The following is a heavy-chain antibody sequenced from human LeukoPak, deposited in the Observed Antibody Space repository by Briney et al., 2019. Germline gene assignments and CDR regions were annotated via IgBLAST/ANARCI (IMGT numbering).Heavy chain of an antibody. V-gene: IGHV1-18*01. CDR2: ITAYNGKT. CDR3: AREAKDYYDSSGYYYVFDY. D-gene: IGHD3-22*01. CDR1: GYTFASYG. J-gene: IGHJ4*02. Sequence: ASVKVSCKASGYTFASYGISWVRQAPGQGLEWMGWITAYNGKTNYAQKLQGRVTMTTDTSTSTAYMELRSLRSDDTAVYYCAREAKDYYDSSGYYYVFDYWGQGTLVTVSS.